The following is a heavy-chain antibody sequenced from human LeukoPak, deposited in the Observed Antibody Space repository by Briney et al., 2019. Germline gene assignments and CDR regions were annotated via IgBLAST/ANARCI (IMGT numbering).Heavy chain of an antibody. Sequence: SETLSLTCTVSGGSISSSSCYWGWIRQPPGKGLEWIGSIYYSGSTYYNPSLKSRVTISVDTSKNQFSLKLSSVTAADTAVYYCARHVVVPAAIRARWFDPWGQGTLVTVSS. J-gene: IGHJ5*02. CDR3: ARHVVVPAAIRARWFDP. CDR2: IYYSGST. D-gene: IGHD2-2*02. V-gene: IGHV4-39*01. CDR1: GGSISSSSCY.